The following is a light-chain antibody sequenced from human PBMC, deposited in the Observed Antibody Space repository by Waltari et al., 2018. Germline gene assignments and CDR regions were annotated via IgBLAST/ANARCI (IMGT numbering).Light chain of an antibody. CDR1: SSDVGGYNY. CDR2: DVS. CDR3: SSYTSSSIWV. J-gene: IGLJ3*02. Sequence: ALTQPASVSGSPGQSITISCTGTSSDVGGYNYVSWYQQLPGKAPKLMIYDVSNRPSGVSNRVAGCKSGNTSSLTSSGLQAADEADYYCSSYTSSSIWVFGGGTKLTVL. V-gene: IGLV2-14*03.